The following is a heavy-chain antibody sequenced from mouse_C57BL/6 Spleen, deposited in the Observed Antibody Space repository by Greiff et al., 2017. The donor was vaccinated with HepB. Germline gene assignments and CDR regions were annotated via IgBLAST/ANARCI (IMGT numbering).Heavy chain of an antibody. CDR2: IHPNSGST. D-gene: IGHD1-1*01. V-gene: IGHV1-64*01. J-gene: IGHJ1*03. Sequence: QVQLQQPGAELVKPGASVKLSCKASGYTFTSYWMHWVKQRPGQGLEWIGMIHPNSGSTNYNEKFKSKATLTVDKSSSTAYMQLSSLTSEDSAVYYCARWIFYYYGSGNFDVWGTGTTVTVSS. CDR3: ARWIFYYYGSGNFDV. CDR1: GYTFTSYW.